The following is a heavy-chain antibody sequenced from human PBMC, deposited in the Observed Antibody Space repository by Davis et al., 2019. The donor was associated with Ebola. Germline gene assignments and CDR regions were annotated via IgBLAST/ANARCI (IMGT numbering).Heavy chain of an antibody. CDR2: LSGSGDNT. CDR1: GFTFSSYA. J-gene: IGHJ4*02. Sequence: GESLKISCAASGFTFSSYAMSWVRQAPGKGLEWVSALSGSGDNTYYADSAKGRFTISRDNSKNTLYLQMNSLRVEDTAVYYCARGGSSRPFDYWGQGTPVTVSS. CDR3: ARGGSSRPFDY. D-gene: IGHD2-15*01. V-gene: IGHV3-23*01.